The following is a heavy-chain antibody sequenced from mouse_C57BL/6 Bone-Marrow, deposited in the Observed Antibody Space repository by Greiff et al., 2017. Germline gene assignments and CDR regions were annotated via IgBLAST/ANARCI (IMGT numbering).Heavy chain of an antibody. CDR1: GYTFTDYE. Sequence: QVQLKESGAELVRPGASVTLSCKASGYTFTDYEMHWVKQTPVHGLEWIGAIDPETGGTAYNQKFKGKAILTADKSSSTAYMELRSLISEDSAVYYCTRGIYYYGSIDYWGQGTTLTVSS. CDR2: IDPETGGT. CDR3: TRGIYYYGSIDY. J-gene: IGHJ2*01. V-gene: IGHV1-15*01. D-gene: IGHD1-1*01.